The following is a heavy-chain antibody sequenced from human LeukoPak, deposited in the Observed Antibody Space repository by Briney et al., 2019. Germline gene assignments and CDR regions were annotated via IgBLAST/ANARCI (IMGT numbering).Heavy chain of an antibody. D-gene: IGHD3-3*01. Sequence: GASVKVSCKASGGTFSSYTISWVRQAPGQGLEWMGRIIPILGIANYAQKFQGRVTMTEDKSTDTAYMELSSLRSEDTAVYYCATDRSRGSRFLEWCFDYWGQGTLVTVSS. CDR2: IIPILGIA. J-gene: IGHJ4*02. CDR1: GGTFSSYT. V-gene: IGHV1-69*04. CDR3: ATDRSRGSRFLEWCFDY.